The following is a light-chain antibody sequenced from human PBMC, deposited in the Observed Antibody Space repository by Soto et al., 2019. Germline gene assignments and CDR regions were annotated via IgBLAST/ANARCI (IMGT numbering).Light chain of an antibody. CDR1: SSDVGYYNY. Sequence: QSVLTQPASVSGSPGQSITISCTGTSSDVGYYNYVSWYQQHPGKAPKLIIYEVSNRTSGVSNRFSGSMSGNTASLTISGLQVEDEADYYCCSYNIGSDLYVFGTGTKLTVL. J-gene: IGLJ1*01. CDR2: EVS. CDR3: CSYNIGSDLYV. V-gene: IGLV2-14*01.